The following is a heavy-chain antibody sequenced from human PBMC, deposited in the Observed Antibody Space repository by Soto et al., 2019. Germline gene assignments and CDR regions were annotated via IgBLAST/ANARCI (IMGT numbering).Heavy chain of an antibody. CDR1: GDSVSSNSAA. J-gene: IGHJ6*02. CDR3: ARDLWRGSYHYYYYGMDV. Sequence: PSQTLSLTCAISGDSVSSNSAAWNWIRQSPSRGLEWLGRTYYRSKWYNDYAVSVKSRITINPDTSKNQFSLQLNSVTPEDTAVYYCARDLWRGSYHYYYYGMDVWGQGTTVTVSS. CDR2: TYYRSKWYN. D-gene: IGHD1-26*01. V-gene: IGHV6-1*01.